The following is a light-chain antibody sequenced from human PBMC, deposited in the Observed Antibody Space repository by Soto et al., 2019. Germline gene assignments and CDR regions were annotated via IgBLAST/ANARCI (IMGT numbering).Light chain of an antibody. CDR3: CSYAASSTSYV. V-gene: IGLV2-23*01. Sequence: QSALTQPASVSGSPGQSIAISCTGTSSDVGSYNLISWYQQHPGKAPKLMIYEDNNRPSGISNRFSGSKSGNTASLTISGLQAEDEADYYCCSYAASSTSYVFATGTKLTVL. CDR1: SSDVGSYNL. CDR2: EDN. J-gene: IGLJ1*01.